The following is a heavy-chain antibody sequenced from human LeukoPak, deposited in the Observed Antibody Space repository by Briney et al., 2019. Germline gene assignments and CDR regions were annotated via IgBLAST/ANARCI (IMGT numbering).Heavy chain of an antibody. D-gene: IGHD3-10*01. J-gene: IGHJ4*02. CDR2: FSYSGDST. CDR1: GLTFSGYA. Sequence: HPGGSLRLSCAASGLTFSGYAMSWVRQAPGKGLEGVSGFSYSGDSTTQAGSVKGRFTLSRDTSKNTFFLQLNSLRAEDTAIYYCARNLASGSLLWGQGTLVTVSS. V-gene: IGHV3-23*01. CDR3: ARNLASGSLL.